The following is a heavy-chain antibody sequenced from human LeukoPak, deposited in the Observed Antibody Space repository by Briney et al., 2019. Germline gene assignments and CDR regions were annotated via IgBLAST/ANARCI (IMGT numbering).Heavy chain of an antibody. CDR3: ARVKDGLRRFDI. J-gene: IGHJ3*02. Sequence: SQTLSLTCAISGDSVSSDTAAWNWIRQSPSRGLEWLGRTYYRSRWYNDYAVSVKSRITINPDTSKNQFSLQLNSVTPEDTAVYYCARVKDGLRRFDIWGQGTMVTVSS. D-gene: IGHD6-6*01. CDR2: TYYRSRWYN. V-gene: IGHV6-1*01. CDR1: GDSVSSDTAA.